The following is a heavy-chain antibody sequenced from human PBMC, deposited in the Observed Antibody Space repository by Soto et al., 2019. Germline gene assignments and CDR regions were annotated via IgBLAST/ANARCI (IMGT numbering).Heavy chain of an antibody. CDR3: ARDLDGSGSYYTDY. J-gene: IGHJ4*02. Sequence: GASVKVSCKASGYLFISYGISWVRQAPGQELEWMGRISAYNGNTNYAQNLQGRVTMTTDTSTSTAYMELRSLRSDDTAVYYCARDLDGSGSYYTDYWGPGTLVTVSS. D-gene: IGHD3-10*01. CDR2: ISAYNGNT. CDR1: GYLFISYG. V-gene: IGHV1-18*01.